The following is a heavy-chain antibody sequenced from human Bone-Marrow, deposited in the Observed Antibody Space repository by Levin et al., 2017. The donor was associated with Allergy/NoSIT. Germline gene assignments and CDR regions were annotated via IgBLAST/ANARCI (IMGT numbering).Heavy chain of an antibody. J-gene: IGHJ5*02. CDR3: ARLVGYYYDSSPGGWFDP. CDR1: GYSFTSYW. Sequence: KVSCKGSGYSFTSYWIGWVRQMPGKGLEWMGIIYPGDSDTRYSPSFQGQVTISADKSISTAYLQWSSLKASDTAMYYCARLVGYYYDSSPGGWFDPWGQGTLVTVSS. CDR2: IYPGDSDT. D-gene: IGHD3-22*01. V-gene: IGHV5-51*01.